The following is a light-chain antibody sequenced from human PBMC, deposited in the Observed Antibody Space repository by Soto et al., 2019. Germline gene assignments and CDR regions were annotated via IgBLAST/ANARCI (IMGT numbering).Light chain of an antibody. Sequence: QSVLTQPPSTSGTPGQRVTISCSGSSSNIGSNTVNWYRHLPGTAPKLLIYSNNQQPSGVPDRFSGSKSGTSASLAVSGLQSEDEADYYCAAWDDSLNGYVFGTGTKVTVL. CDR3: AAWDDSLNGYV. CDR1: SSNIGSNT. J-gene: IGLJ1*01. CDR2: SNN. V-gene: IGLV1-44*01.